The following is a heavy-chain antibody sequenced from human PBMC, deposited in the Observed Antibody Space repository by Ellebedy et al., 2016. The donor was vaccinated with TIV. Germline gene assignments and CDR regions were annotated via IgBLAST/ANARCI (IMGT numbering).Heavy chain of an antibody. V-gene: IGHV3-9*01. CDR1: GFAFGDYG. CDR3: AKDKGGSSGWYSNFDC. Sequence: GGSLRLSXAASGFAFGDYGIHWVRQAPGKGLEWVSGISWNSGNIVYADSVKGRFTIYRDNAKNSLYLQMDSLRAEDTAFYYCAKDKGGSSGWYSNFDCWGQGTLVTVSS. CDR2: ISWNSGNI. J-gene: IGHJ4*02. D-gene: IGHD6-19*01.